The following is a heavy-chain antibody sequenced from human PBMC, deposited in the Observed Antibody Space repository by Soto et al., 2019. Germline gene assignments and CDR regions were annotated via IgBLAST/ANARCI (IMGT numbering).Heavy chain of an antibody. Sequence: SETLSLTCTVSGVSISSGGYYWSWIRQHPGKGLEWIGNIYYSGRTYYNPSLKSRVILSVDTSKNHFSLTLRSVTAADSAMYYCAGVIGGDSEYYFDFWGQGALVTVSS. V-gene: IGHV4-31*03. CDR3: AGVIGGDSEYYFDF. J-gene: IGHJ4*02. CDR2: IYYSGRT. D-gene: IGHD2-21*02. CDR1: GVSISSGGYY.